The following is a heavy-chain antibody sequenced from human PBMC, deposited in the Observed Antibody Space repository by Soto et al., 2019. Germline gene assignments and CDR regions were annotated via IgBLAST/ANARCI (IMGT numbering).Heavy chain of an antibody. D-gene: IGHD6-19*01. CDR2: IIPILGIA. CDR1: GGTFSSYT. J-gene: IGHJ4*02. V-gene: IGHV1-69*02. CDR3: ARLVAYRSGWYVDY. Sequence: QVQLVQSGAEVKKPGSSVKVSCKASGGTFSSYTISWVRQAPGQGLEWMGRIIPILGIANYAQKFQGRVTITADKSTSTAYMELSSLRSEDTAVYYCARLVAYRSGWYVDYWGQGTLVTVSS.